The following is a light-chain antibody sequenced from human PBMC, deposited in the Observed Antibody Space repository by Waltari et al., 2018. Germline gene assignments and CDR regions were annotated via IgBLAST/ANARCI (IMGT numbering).Light chain of an antibody. V-gene: IGLV2-14*03. CDR2: DVN. CDR1: SSDVGGYNY. CDR3: SSYTTSGTWV. Sequence: QSALTQPASVSGSPGQSITISCTWTSSDVGGYNYVSWCQQHPGKAPKLVIYDVNNRPSGVSTRFSGSKSGNTASLTISGLQTEDEADYYCSSYTTSGTWVFGGGTKLAVL. J-gene: IGLJ3*02.